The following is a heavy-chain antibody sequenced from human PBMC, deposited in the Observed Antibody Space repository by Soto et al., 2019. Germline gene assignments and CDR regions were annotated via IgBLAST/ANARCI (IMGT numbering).Heavy chain of an antibody. CDR1: GFCISTPA. CDR3: ARDSSACPNYFGS. CDR2: FSGRSGDT. D-gene: IGHD6-19*01. V-gene: IGHV3-23*01. J-gene: IGHJ4*02. Sequence: PGGCLRLSCVASGFCISTPALTWVGRDPGKGLEWVSSFSGRSGDTYYAASVKGRFTISGDSSKNTVILQMNNLRADDTALFYCARDSSACPNYFGSCAEGIQVTVPS.